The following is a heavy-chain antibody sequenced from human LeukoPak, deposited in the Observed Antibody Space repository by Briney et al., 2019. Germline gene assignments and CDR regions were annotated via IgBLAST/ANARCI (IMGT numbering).Heavy chain of an antibody. D-gene: IGHD2-15*01. J-gene: IGHJ4*02. CDR1: GYSISSGYY. CDR3: ARGIEAFDY. CDR2: IYYSGST. V-gene: IGHV4-38-2*02. Sequence: PSETLSLTCTVSGYSISSGYYWGWIRQPPGKGLEWIGSIYYSGSTYYNTSLKSRVTISVDTSKNQFSLRLNSVTAADTAVYYCARGIEAFDYWGQGTLVTVSA.